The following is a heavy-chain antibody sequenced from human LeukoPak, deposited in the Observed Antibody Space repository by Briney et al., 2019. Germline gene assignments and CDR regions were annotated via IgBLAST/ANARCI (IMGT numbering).Heavy chain of an antibody. CDR2: IIPIFGTA. CDR3: ASDSYGPYAFDI. J-gene: IGHJ3*02. CDR1: GGTFSSYA. V-gene: IGHV1-69*05. Sequence: SVKVSCKASGGTFSSYAISWVRQAPGQGLEWMGGIIPIFGTANYAQKFQGRVTITTDESTSTAYMELSSLRSEDTAVYYCASDSYGPYAFDIWGQGTMVTVSS. D-gene: IGHD5-18*01.